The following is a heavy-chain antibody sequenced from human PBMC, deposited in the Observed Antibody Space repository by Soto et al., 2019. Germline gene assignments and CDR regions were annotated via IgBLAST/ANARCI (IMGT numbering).Heavy chain of an antibody. CDR3: ASSPAAGRYYYYYYGMDV. CDR1: GFTFHDHS. D-gene: IGHD6-13*01. V-gene: IGHV3-9*01. Sequence: PGGSLRLSCAASGFTFHDHSMHWVRQAPGKGLEWVSGISWNSGSRGYADSVKGRFTISRDNARNSLYLQMNSLRAEDTAVYYCASSPAAGRYYYYYYGMDVWGQGTTVTVSS. J-gene: IGHJ6*02. CDR2: ISWNSGSR.